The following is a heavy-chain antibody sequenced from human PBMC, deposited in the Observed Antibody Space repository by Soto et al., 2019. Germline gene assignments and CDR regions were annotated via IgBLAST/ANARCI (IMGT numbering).Heavy chain of an antibody. Sequence: GGSLRLSCAASGFTFSSYAMHWVRQAPGKGLEWVAVISYDGSNKYYADSVKGRFTISRDNSKNTLYLQMNSLRAEDTAVYYCARPSRGLDSWGPGTLVTVSS. CDR2: ISYDGSNK. V-gene: IGHV3-30-3*01. CDR1: GFTFSSYA. CDR3: ARPSRGLDS. J-gene: IGHJ5*01.